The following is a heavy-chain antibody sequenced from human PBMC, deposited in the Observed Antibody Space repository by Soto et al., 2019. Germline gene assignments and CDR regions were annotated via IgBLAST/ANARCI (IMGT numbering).Heavy chain of an antibody. CDR3: ARLPGASYYYDSSGYYSDY. CDR1: GYSFTSYW. D-gene: IGHD3-22*01. Sequence: GGSLRLSCKGSGYSFTSYWIGWVRQMPGKGLEWMGIIYPGDSDTRYSPSFQGQVTISADKSISTAYLQWSSLKASDTAMYYCARLPGASYYYDSSGYYSDYWGQGTLVTVSS. CDR2: IYPGDSDT. J-gene: IGHJ4*02. V-gene: IGHV5-51*01.